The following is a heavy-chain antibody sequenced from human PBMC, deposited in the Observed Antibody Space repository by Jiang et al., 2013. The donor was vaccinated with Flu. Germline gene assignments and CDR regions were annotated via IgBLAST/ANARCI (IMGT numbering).Heavy chain of an antibody. J-gene: IGHJ6*02. V-gene: IGHV3-11*01. CDR1: GFTFSDYY. D-gene: IGHD1-26*01. Sequence: SLRLSCAASGFTFSDYYMSWIRQAPGKGLEWVSYISSSGSTIYYADSVKGRFTISRDNAKNSLYLQMNSLRAEDTAVYYCARDSGSYRSPFFYYYYGMDVWGQGTTVTVSS. CDR2: ISSSGSTI. CDR3: ARDSGSYRSPFFYYYYGMDV.